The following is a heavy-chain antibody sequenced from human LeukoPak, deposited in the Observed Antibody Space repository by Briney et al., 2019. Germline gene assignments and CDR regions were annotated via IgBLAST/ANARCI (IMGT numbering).Heavy chain of an antibody. CDR3: AKDRSGWTDLGYFDY. V-gene: IGHV3-23*01. D-gene: IGHD6-19*01. CDR2: ISGSGGST. J-gene: IGHJ4*02. CDR1: GFTFSSYA. Sequence: PGGSLRLSYAASGFTFSSYAMSWVRQAPGKGLEWVSAISGSGGSTYYADSVKGRFTISRDNSKNTLYLQMNSLRAEDTAVYYCAKDRSGWTDLGYFDYWGQGTLVTVSS.